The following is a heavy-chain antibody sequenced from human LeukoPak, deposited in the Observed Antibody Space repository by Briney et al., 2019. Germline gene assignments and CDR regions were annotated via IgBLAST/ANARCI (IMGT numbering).Heavy chain of an antibody. D-gene: IGHD2/OR15-2a*01. Sequence: GGSLRLSCAASGFTFSSYAMSWVRQAPGKGLEWVSAISGSGGSTYYADSVKGRFTISRDNSKNTLYLQMKSLRGDNTAVYYCATGGSMAHEGIHSWGQGTLVIVSS. CDR2: ISGSGGST. J-gene: IGHJ5*01. CDR1: GFTFSSYA. CDR3: ATGGSMAHEGIHS. V-gene: IGHV3-23*01.